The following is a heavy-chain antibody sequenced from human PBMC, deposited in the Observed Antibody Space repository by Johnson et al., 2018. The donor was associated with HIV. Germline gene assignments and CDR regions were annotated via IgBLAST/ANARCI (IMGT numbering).Heavy chain of an antibody. CDR3: AKDRPLYVLHLFGAFEI. Sequence: EVQLVESGGGVVRPGGSLRLSCAASGFTFDDYDMTWVRQPPGKGLEWVSVIYSGGSTYYADSVKGRFTISRDNSKNTLYLQMNSLRAEDTAVYYCAKDRPLYVLHLFGAFEILGQGTMVTVSS. V-gene: IGHV3-66*02. CDR1: GFTFDDYD. J-gene: IGHJ3*02. CDR2: IYSGGST. D-gene: IGHD2-15*01.